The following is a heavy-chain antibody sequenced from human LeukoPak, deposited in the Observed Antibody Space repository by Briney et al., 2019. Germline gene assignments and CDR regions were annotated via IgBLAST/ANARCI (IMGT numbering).Heavy chain of an antibody. J-gene: IGHJ4*02. CDR2: IYYSGST. CDR3: ASILDYGDYNY. D-gene: IGHD4-17*01. CDR1: GGSISSYY. Sequence: ASETLSLTCTVSGGSISSYYWSWIRQPPGKGLEWIGYIYYSGSTNYNPSLKSRVTISVDTSKNQFSLKLSSVTAADTAVYYCASILDYGDYNYWGQGTLVTVSS. V-gene: IGHV4-59*08.